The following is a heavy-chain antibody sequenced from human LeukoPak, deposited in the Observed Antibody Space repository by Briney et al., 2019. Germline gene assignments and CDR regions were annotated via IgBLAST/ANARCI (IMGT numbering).Heavy chain of an antibody. Sequence: SETLSLNCTVSGGSISSSSYYWGWIRQPPGKGLEWIGSIYYSGSTYYNPSLKSRVTISVDTSKNQFSRKLSSVTAADTAVYYCARSGGSGFQLDSWGQGTLVTVPS. D-gene: IGHD1-26*01. CDR1: GGSISSSSYY. J-gene: IGHJ4*02. V-gene: IGHV4-39*01. CDR2: IYYSGST. CDR3: ARSGGSGFQLDS.